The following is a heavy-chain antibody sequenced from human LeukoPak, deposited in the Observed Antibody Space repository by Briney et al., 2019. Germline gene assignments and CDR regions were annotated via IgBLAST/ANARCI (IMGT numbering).Heavy chain of an antibody. D-gene: IGHD3-10*01. J-gene: IGHJ4*02. CDR1: GFTFSSYG. Sequence: PGRSLRLSCAASGFTFSSYGMHWVRQAPGKGLEWVAVISYGGSNKYYADSVKGRFTISRDNSKNTLYLQMNSLRAEDTAVYYCAKEMDPYGSGSYYPYFAFDYWGQGTLVTVSS. CDR2: ISYGGSNK. V-gene: IGHV3-30*18. CDR3: AKEMDPYGSGSYYPYFAFDY.